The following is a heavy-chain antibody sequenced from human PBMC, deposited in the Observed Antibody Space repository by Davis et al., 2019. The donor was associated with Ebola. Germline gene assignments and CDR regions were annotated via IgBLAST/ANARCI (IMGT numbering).Heavy chain of an antibody. CDR1: GFTVSSNY. Sequence: GESLKISCAASGFTVSSNYMSWVRQAPGKGLEWVATIPHVGSEKYYVDSVKGRFTSSRDNAKNSVYLQMNSLRVEDTAVYYCARDRPLDFFFGDYYGMDVWGQGTTVTVSS. CDR3: ARDRPLDFFFGDYYGMDV. J-gene: IGHJ6*02. CDR2: IPHVGSEK. D-gene: IGHD3-16*01. V-gene: IGHV3-7*01.